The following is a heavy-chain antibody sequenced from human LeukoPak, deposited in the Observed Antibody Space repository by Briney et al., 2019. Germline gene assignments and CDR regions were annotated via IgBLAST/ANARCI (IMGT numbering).Heavy chain of an antibody. V-gene: IGHV1-2*02. CDR1: GYSFTAQY. CDR2: INPNNGDT. Sequence: ASVKVSCKASGYSFTAQYMHWLRQAPGQGLEWMGWINPNNGDTKYAQSFLGRVIMTRDTSTTTAYMELSSLRSDDTAVYYCAREGSTRRFDPWGQGTLVTVSS. D-gene: IGHD2-2*01. J-gene: IGHJ5*02. CDR3: AREGSTRRFDP.